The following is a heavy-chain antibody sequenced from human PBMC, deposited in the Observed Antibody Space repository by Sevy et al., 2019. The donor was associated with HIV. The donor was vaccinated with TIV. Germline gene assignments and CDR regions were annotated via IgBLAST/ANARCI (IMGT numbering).Heavy chain of an antibody. D-gene: IGHD3-22*01. CDR1: GFTFNTHA. CDR2: ISGPGYGT. CDR3: AKALKPALESMLEVKLRSLKGFDV. J-gene: IGHJ3*01. Sequence: GGSLRLSCAASGFTFNTHAMNWVRQAPGKGLEWVSVISGPGYGTNYADPVKGRFTISRDNSKNTLYLQMNSLRDDETAVYYCAKALKPALESMLEVKLRSLKGFDVWGQGTMVTVSS. V-gene: IGHV3-23*01.